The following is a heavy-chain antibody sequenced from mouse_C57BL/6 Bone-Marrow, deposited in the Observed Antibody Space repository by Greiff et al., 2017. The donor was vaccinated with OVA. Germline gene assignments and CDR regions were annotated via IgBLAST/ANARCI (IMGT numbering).Heavy chain of an antibody. CDR2: IYPRSGNT. CDR3: ARRGLTGSFAY. J-gene: IGHJ3*01. V-gene: IGHV1-81*01. D-gene: IGHD4-1*01. Sequence: VLLQQSGAELARSGASVKLSCKASGYTFTSFGISWVKQRTGQGLEWIGEIYPRSGNTYYNEKFKGKATLTADKSSSTAYMELRSLTSEDSAVYFCARRGLTGSFAYWGQGTLVTVSA. CDR1: GYTFTSFG.